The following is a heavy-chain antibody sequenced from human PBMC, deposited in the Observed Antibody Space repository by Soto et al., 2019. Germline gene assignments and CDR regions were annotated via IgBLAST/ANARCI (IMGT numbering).Heavy chain of an antibody. Sequence: EVQLVESGGGLVQPGGSLRLSCAASGFTFSNYWMHWVRQAPGKGLVWVSRIKSHGSSTNYADSVKGRFTSSRDNAKNTLYLQLNSLRVEDTAVYYCARGNNGMDAWGQGTTVTVSS. J-gene: IGHJ6*02. CDR3: ARGNNGMDA. CDR2: IKSHGSST. V-gene: IGHV3-74*01. CDR1: GFTFSNYW.